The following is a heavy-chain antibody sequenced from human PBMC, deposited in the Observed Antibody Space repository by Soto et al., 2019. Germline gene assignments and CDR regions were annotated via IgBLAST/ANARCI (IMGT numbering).Heavy chain of an antibody. D-gene: IGHD2-15*01. Sequence: EVQLVESGGGLVQPGGSLRLSCTASGFIVSDTYVNWVRQAPGKGLEWVSVISNRGDTHYADSVRGRFSLSRDISDNTLHLQMNNLRVEDTAVYYCARETRYCRGGSCSITGDAYDIWCQGTMVTVSS. CDR2: ISNRGDT. CDR3: ARETRYCRGGSCSITGDAYDI. J-gene: IGHJ3*02. V-gene: IGHV3-66*01. CDR1: GFIVSDTY.